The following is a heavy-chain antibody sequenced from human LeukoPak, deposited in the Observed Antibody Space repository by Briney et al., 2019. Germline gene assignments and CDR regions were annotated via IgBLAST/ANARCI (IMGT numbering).Heavy chain of an antibody. D-gene: IGHD3-22*01. V-gene: IGHV3-7*01. J-gene: IGHJ4*02. CDR3: ARNLPDYYYRSGYPVDY. CDR2: IKQDGSEK. CDR1: GFTFSSYW. Sequence: GGSLRLSCAASGFTFSSYWMSWVRQAPGKGLEWVANIKQDGSEKYYVDSVKGRFTISRDNAKNSLYLQMNSLRAEDTAVYYCARNLPDYYYRSGYPVDYWGQGTLVTVSS.